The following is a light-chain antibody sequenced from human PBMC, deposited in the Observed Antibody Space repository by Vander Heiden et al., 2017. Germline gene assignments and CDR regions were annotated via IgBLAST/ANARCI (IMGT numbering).Light chain of an antibody. CDR1: QSIRTH. Sequence: DLQMTQSPSSLSASVGDTVTITCRASQSIRTHLSWYQQKPGKAPKLLIYSVSGLQSGVPSRFSGSGYGTDFTLTISSRQPEDLAPYFCLQTYRYPPSTFGHGTRLEIK. CDR3: LQTYRYPPST. V-gene: IGKV1-39*01. J-gene: IGKJ2*01. CDR2: SVS.